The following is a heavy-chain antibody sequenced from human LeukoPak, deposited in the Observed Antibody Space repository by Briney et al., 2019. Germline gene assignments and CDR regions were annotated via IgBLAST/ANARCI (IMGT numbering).Heavy chain of an antibody. V-gene: IGHV3-74*01. CDR2: INSGGSST. D-gene: IGHD1-26*01. CDR3: ARVSGSYEIDC. J-gene: IGHJ4*02. CDR1: GFTFSSYW. Sequence: QPGGSLRLSCAASGFTFSSYWMHWVRQAPGKGLVWVSRINSGGSSTSYADSVKGRFTTSRDNARNSLSLQMNSLRAEDTALYYRARVSGSYEIDCWGQGTLVTVSS.